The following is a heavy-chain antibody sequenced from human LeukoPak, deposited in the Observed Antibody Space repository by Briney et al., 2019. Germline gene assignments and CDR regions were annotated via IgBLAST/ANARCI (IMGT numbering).Heavy chain of an antibody. D-gene: IGHD3-10*01. J-gene: IGHJ4*02. CDR3: ARVRYYGSGSYPFDY. CDR1: GDSISTSSSY. V-gene: IGHV4-39*07. CDR2: IYYSGST. Sequence: SETLSLTCTVSGDSISTSSSYWDWMDWIRQPPGKGLEWIGNIYYSGSTYYNPSLKSRVTISVDTSKNQFSLKLSSVTAADTAVYYCARVRYYGSGSYPFDYWGQGTLVTVSS.